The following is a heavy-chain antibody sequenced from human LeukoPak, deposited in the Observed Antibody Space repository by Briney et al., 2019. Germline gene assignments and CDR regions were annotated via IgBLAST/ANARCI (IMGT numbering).Heavy chain of an antibody. J-gene: IGHJ4*02. CDR2: IRYDGSNK. D-gene: IGHD2-15*01. CDR3: AKAPVTSCRGAFCYPFDY. Sequence: GGSLRLSCAASGFTFSGYGMHWVRQAPGKGLEWAAFIRYDGSNKYYADSVKGRFTISRDNSKNTLYLQMNSLRAADTAVYYCAKAPVTSCRGAFCYPFDYWGQGTLVTVSS. CDR1: GFTFSGYG. V-gene: IGHV3-30*02.